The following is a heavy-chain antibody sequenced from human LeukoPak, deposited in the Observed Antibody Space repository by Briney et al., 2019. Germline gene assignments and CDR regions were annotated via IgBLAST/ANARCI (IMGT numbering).Heavy chain of an antibody. D-gene: IGHD6-13*01. CDR3: ARDPPAVAINTYA. CDR2: IYSGGET. J-gene: IGHJ5*02. CDR1: GVSVSSNF. V-gene: IGHV3-66*01. Sequence: GGSLRLSCAASGVSVSSNFMIWVRQAPGKGLEWVSLIYSGGETSYADSVKGRFSISRDNSENTLYLQMNSLRVEDTAVYYCARDPPAVAINTYAWGQGTLVTVSS.